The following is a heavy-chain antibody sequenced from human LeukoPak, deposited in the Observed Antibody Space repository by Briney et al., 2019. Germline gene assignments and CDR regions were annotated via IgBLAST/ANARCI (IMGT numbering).Heavy chain of an antibody. CDR1: GFTFSSYG. CDR3: AKDGGLQSSSWHY. V-gene: IGHV3-30*02. Sequence: GGSLRLSCAASGFTFSSYGMHWVRQAPGKGLEWVAFIRYDGSNKYYADAVKGRFTISRGNSKNTLYMQMNSLRAEDTAVYYCAKDGGLQSSSWHYWGQGTLVTVSS. CDR2: IRYDGSNK. J-gene: IGHJ4*02. D-gene: IGHD6-13*01.